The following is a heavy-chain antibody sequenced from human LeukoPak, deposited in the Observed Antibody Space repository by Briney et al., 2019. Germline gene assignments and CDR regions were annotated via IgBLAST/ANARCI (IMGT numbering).Heavy chain of an antibody. CDR1: GFTFSSYS. Sequence: SGGSLRLSCAASGFTFSSYSMNCVRQAPGKGVEWVSFISSSSTIYYADSVKGRFTISRDNAKNSLYLQMNSLRAEDTAVYYCARDRGGSYSAIDYWGQGTLVTVSS. D-gene: IGHD1-26*01. CDR2: ISSSSTI. CDR3: ARDRGGSYSAIDY. V-gene: IGHV3-48*04. J-gene: IGHJ4*02.